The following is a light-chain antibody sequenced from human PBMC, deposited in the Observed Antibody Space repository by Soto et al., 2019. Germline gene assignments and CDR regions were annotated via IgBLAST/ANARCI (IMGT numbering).Light chain of an antibody. Sequence: VLTQPPSVSGAPGQRVTISCTGSSSNIGAGYGVHWYQHLPGTAPKLLIHGNSNRPSGVPDRFSGSKSGTSASLAITGLQAEDEADYYCQSYDSSLSGYWVFGGGTKVTVL. CDR2: GNS. J-gene: IGLJ3*02. CDR3: QSYDSSLSGYWV. V-gene: IGLV1-40*01. CDR1: SSNIGAGYG.